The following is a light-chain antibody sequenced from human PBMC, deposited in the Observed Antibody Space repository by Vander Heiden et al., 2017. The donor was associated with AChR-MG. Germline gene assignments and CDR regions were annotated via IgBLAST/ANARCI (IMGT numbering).Light chain of an antibody. CDR1: QSVLYSSNKKNY. V-gene: IGKV4-1*01. J-gene: IGKJ2*01. CDR3: QQYYSTPPYT. CDR2: WAS. Sequence: DIVMTQPPDSLAVSLGERATINCKSSQSVLYSSNKKNYLAWYQQKQGQPPKLLIYWASTRESGVPDRFSGSGSGTDFTLTISSLQAEDVAVYYCQQYYSTPPYTFGQGTKLEIK.